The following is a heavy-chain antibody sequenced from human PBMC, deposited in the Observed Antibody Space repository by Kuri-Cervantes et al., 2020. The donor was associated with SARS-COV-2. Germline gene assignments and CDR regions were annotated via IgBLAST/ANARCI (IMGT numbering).Heavy chain of an antibody. J-gene: IGHJ4*02. CDR1: GYSISSGYY. V-gene: IGHV4-38-2*01. D-gene: IGHD6-13*01. Sequence: SETLSLTCAVSGYSISSGYYWGWIRQPPGKGLEWIGSIYHSGSTYYNPSLKSRVTISVDTSKNQFSLKLSSVTAADTAVYYCARNIAAAGRIFDYWGQGTLVTVSS. CDR3: ARNIAAAGRIFDY. CDR2: IYHSGST.